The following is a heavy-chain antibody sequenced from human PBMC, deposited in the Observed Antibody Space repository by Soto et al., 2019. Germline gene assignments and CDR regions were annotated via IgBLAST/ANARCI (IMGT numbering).Heavy chain of an antibody. CDR1: GGSISSGGYS. Sequence: PSETLSLTCAVSGGSISSGGYSWSWIRQPPGKGLEWIGYIYHSGSTYYSPSLKSRVTISVDRSKNQFSLKLSSVAAADTSVYFCARRWDTWFDPWGQGTLVTVSS. CDR3: ARRWDTWFDP. V-gene: IGHV4-30-2*01. J-gene: IGHJ5*02. CDR2: IYHSGST. D-gene: IGHD5-18*01.